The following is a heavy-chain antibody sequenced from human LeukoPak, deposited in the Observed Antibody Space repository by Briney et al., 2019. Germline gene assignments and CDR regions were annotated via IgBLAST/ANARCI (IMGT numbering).Heavy chain of an antibody. CDR1: GFTFSSYT. D-gene: IGHD1-1*01. CDR2: VSGSNSYI. Sequence: GGSLRLSCAASGFTFSSYTMHWIRQAPGKGLEWVSSVSGSNSYIFYADSVKGRFTVSRDNAKDSLYLQMNSLRAEDTAVYYCARALTTLTYEGYWGQGTLVTVSS. V-gene: IGHV3-21*01. J-gene: IGHJ4*02. CDR3: ARALTTLTYEGY.